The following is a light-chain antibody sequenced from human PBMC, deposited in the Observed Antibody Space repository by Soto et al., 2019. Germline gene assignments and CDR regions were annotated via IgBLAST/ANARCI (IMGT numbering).Light chain of an antibody. V-gene: IGKV1-5*01. CDR2: DAS. CDR3: QQSYMDPIT. J-gene: IGKJ5*01. Sequence: DIQMTQSPSTLPASVGDRVTITCRASQSISNWLAWYQQKPGKAPNLLIYDASRLQSGVPSRFSGSGGGTDFTLSISSVQPEDFATYFCQQSYMDPITFGQGTRLEI. CDR1: QSISNW.